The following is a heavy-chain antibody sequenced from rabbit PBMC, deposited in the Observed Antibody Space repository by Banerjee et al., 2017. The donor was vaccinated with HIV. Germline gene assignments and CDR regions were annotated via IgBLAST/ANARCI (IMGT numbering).Heavy chain of an antibody. V-gene: IGHV1S45*01. CDR3: ARERYDDYGDYPLYFNL. J-gene: IGHJ4*01. CDR1: GFSVSHNYV. CDR2: ISVGSSGTT. Sequence: QEQLKESGGGLVQPGASLTLTWKACGFSVSHNYVMGWLRPAPGKGLEWFDTISVGSSGTTYYASWAKGRFTISKTSSTTVTLQMTSLTAADTATYFCARERYDDYGDYPLYFNLWSPGTLVTVS. D-gene: IGHD2-1*01.